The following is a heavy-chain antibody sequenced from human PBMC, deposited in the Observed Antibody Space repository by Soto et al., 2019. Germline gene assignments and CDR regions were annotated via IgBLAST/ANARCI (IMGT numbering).Heavy chain of an antibody. J-gene: IGHJ4*02. CDR2: IYYSGST. Sequence: TLSLTCTVSGCSISSGDYYWSWIRQSPGKGLEWIGYIYYSGSTYYNPSLKSRVTISVDTSTNQFSLKLSSVTAADTAVYYCVRGGSNFDYWGQGALVTVSS. V-gene: IGHV4-30-4*01. CDR3: VRGGSNFDY. CDR1: GCSISSGDYY.